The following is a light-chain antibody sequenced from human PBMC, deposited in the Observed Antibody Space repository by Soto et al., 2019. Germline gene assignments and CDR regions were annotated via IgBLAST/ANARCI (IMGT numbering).Light chain of an antibody. V-gene: IGKV3-11*01. CDR1: QSVSSY. CDR2: DAP. Sequence: EIVLTQSPATLSLSPGERATLSCRASQSVSSYLAWYQQKPGQAPRLLIYDAPNRATGIPARFSGSGSGTDFTLTISSLEPEDFAVYYCQRRTFGGGTKVEIK. CDR3: QRRT. J-gene: IGKJ4*01.